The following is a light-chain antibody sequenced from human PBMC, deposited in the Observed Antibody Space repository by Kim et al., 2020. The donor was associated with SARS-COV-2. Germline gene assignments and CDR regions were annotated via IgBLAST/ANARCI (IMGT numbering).Light chain of an antibody. CDR3: QAWDSSTYG. CDR2: QDS. V-gene: IGLV3-1*01. J-gene: IGLJ1*01. Sequence: SYELTQPPSVSVSPGQTASITCSGDKLGDKYACWYQQKPGQSPVLVIYQDSKRPSGIPERFSGSNSGNTATLTISGTQAMDEADYYCQAWDSSTYGFGTGTNVTVL. CDR1: KLGDKY.